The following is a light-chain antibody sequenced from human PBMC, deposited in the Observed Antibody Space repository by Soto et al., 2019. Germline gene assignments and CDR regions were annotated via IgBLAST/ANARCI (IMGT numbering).Light chain of an antibody. CDR2: GAS. Sequence: DIVLTQSPGTLSLSPGERATLSCRASQSAFTDSLAWYQQKPGRAPRLLIYGASSRATGTPDRFSGSGSGADFTLTISRLEPEDFAVYYCQQYGASPWTFGQGTKVEIK. CDR1: QSAFTDS. J-gene: IGKJ1*01. CDR3: QQYGASPWT. V-gene: IGKV3-20*01.